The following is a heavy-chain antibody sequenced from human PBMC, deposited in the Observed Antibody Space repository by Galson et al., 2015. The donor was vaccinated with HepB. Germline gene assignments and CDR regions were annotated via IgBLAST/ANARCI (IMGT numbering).Heavy chain of an antibody. Sequence: SLRLSCAASGFTFNNYAMHWVRQAPGKGLDWVAVISFDGTNKYYADSVKGRFTISRDNSKNTLYLQMNSLRVEDTAVYFCAGGPGAADWGQGTLVTVSS. D-gene: IGHD6-25*01. CDR3: AGGPGAAD. V-gene: IGHV3-30*04. CDR2: ISFDGTNK. J-gene: IGHJ4*02. CDR1: GFTFNNYA.